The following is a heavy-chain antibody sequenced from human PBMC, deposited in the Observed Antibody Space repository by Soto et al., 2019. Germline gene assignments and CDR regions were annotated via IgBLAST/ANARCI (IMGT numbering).Heavy chain of an antibody. V-gene: IGHV1-2*02. D-gene: IGHD5-12*01. CDR2: INPNNGDT. CDR1: GYTFTGYY. CDR3: ARHSGYDYVFDY. Sequence: ASVKVSCKASGYTFTGYYIHWVRQAPGQGLEWMGWINPNNGDTNYAQNFQGSVTMTRDPYTSTAYMELSSLTFDATAVYYCARHSGYDYVFDYWGQGTLVTVAS. J-gene: IGHJ4*02.